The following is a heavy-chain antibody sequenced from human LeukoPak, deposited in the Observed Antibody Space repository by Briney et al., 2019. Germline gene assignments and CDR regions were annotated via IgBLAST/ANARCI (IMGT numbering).Heavy chain of an antibody. D-gene: IGHD2-2*02. CDR3: ARDTKPTLGYCSSTSCYIDY. CDR2: ISSSSSYI. V-gene: IGHV3-21*01. Sequence: GGSLRLSCAASGFTFSSYSMNWVRQAPGEGLEWVSSISSSSSYIYYADSVKGRFTISRDNAKNSLYLQMNSLRAEDTAVYYCARDTKPTLGYCSSTSCYIDYWGQGTLVTVSS. J-gene: IGHJ4*02. CDR1: GFTFSSYS.